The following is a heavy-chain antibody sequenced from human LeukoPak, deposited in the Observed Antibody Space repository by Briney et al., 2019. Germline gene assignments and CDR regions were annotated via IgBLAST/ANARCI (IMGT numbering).Heavy chain of an antibody. CDR3: ARYNYDGSGYYGQFDP. Sequence: SVKVSCKASGGTFSSYAISWVRQAPGQGLEWMGGIIPIFGTTNYAQKFQGRVTITTDESTSTAYMELSSLRSEDKAVYYCARYNYDGSGYYGQFDPWGQGTLVTVSS. J-gene: IGHJ5*02. CDR1: GGTFSSYA. CDR2: IIPIFGTT. D-gene: IGHD3-22*01. V-gene: IGHV1-69*05.